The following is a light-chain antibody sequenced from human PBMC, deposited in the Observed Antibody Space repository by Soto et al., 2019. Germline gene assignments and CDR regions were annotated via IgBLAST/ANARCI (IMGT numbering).Light chain of an antibody. CDR2: DAS. V-gene: IGKV1-5*01. Sequence: DIQITQSPSTLSASVGDRVTITCRASQSISSWLAWYQQKPGKAPKLLIYDASSLESGVPSRFSGSGSGTEFTLTISSLQPDDFATYYCQQYNSLPLTFGQGTKVDIK. CDR3: QQYNSLPLT. J-gene: IGKJ1*01. CDR1: QSISSW.